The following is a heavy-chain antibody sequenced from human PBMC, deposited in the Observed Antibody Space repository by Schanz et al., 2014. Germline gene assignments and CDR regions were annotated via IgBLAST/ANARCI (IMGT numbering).Heavy chain of an antibody. CDR1: GFTFSSYA. CDR2: LSGSGGST. V-gene: IGHV3-23*01. D-gene: IGHD6-13*01. CDR3: AREQIMAAAGLVDY. J-gene: IGHJ4*01. Sequence: VQLLQFGGGVVQPGRSLRLSCAASGFTFSSYAMHWVRQAPGKGLEWVSALSGSGGSTYYADSVKGRFTISRDNSKNTLYLHMNTLRSEDTAVYYCAREQIMAAAGLVDYWGHGTLVTVSS.